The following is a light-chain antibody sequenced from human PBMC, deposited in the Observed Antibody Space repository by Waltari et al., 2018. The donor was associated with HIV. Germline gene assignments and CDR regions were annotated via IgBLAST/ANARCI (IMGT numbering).Light chain of an antibody. Sequence: QSVLTQPASVSGSPGQSISISCTGTDREIGFSNFVSCYQHLPGKPPLLIIYRGTARASGISSRCSASKSGNTASLSISGLQLEDEGDYYCTSYSYSHHFAFGGGTTLTVL. CDR1: DREIGFSNF. V-gene: IGLV2-14*01. CDR2: RGT. CDR3: TSYSYSHHFA. J-gene: IGLJ3*02.